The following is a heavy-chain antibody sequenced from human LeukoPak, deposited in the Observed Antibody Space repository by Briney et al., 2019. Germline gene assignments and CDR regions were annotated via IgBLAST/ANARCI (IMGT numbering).Heavy chain of an antibody. CDR1: GFTFSSYS. CDR2: ISSSSSYI. V-gene: IGHV3-21*01. D-gene: IGHD1-20*01. J-gene: IGHJ3*02. Sequence: GGSLRLSCAASGFTFSSYSMNWVRQAPGKGLEWVSSISSSSSYIYYADSVKGRFTISRDNAKNSLYLQMNSLRAEDTAVYYCARTSNWNDKGGAFDIWGQGTMVTVSS. CDR3: ARTSNWNDKGGAFDI.